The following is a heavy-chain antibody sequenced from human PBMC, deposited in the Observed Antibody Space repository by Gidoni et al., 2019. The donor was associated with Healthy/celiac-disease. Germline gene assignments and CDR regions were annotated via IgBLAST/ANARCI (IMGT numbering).Heavy chain of an antibody. Sequence: QVQLQQGGAGLSKPSETLSLTCALAGGSFSGYYCTWIRQPPGKGLEWIGQINHSGSTNYNPSLQSRVTISVDTSKNQFSLKLGSVTAADTAVYYCARGKLQSYYDFWSALIEFYYYGMDVWGQGTTVTVSS. J-gene: IGHJ6*02. CDR3: ARGKLQSYYDFWSALIEFYYYGMDV. D-gene: IGHD3-3*01. V-gene: IGHV4-34*01. CDR2: INHSGST. CDR1: GGSFSGYY.